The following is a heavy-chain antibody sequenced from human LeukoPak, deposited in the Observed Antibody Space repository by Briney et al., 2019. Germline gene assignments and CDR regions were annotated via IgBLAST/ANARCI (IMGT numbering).Heavy chain of an antibody. Sequence: GSSVKVSCKASGGTFSSYAISWVRQAPGQGLEWMGGIIPIFGTANYAQKFQGRVTITTDESTSTAYMELSSLRSEDTAVYYCASTDSVMVADYYYYYMDVWGKGTTVTVSS. CDR3: ASTDSVMVADYYYYYMDV. D-gene: IGHD2-15*01. V-gene: IGHV1-69*05. CDR1: GGTFSSYA. J-gene: IGHJ6*03. CDR2: IIPIFGTA.